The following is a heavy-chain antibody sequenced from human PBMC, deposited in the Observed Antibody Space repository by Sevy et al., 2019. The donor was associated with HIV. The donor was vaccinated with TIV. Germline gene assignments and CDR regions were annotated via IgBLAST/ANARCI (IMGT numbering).Heavy chain of an antibody. CDR2: ISYDGSNK. V-gene: IGHV3-30-3*01. Sequence: GGSLRLSCAASGFTFSSYAMHWVRQAPGKGLEWVAVISYDGSNKYYADSVKGRFTISRDNSKNTLYLQMNSLRAADTAVYYCAREGGSTLSYYYYYMDVWGKRTTVTVSS. J-gene: IGHJ6*03. CDR1: GFTFSSYA. CDR3: AREGGSTLSYYYYYMDV. D-gene: IGHD3-10*01.